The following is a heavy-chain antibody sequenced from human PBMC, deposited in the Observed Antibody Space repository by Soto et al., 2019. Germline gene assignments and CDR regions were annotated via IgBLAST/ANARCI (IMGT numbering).Heavy chain of an antibody. V-gene: IGHV4-38-2*01. CDR3: ARTDNVGYYPH. D-gene: IGHD3-3*01. CDR1: GYSISSGYY. CDR2: VYHSGRS. Sequence: SENLSLTCDVSGYSISSGYYWGWIRQPPGKGLEWIGGVYHSGRSQYDPSLKTRVTISVDTSKNQFSLNLRSVTAADSAVYYYARTDNVGYYPHCGQGNLVTVSS. J-gene: IGHJ4*02.